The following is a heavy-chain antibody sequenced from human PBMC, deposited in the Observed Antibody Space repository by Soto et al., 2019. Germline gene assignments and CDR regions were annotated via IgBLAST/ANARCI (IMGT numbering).Heavy chain of an antibody. CDR3: AKDLLWFGEPTNAFDY. Sequence: GGSLRLSCAASGFTFSSYAMSWVRQAPGKGLEWVSAISGIGGSTYYADSVKGRFTISRDNSKNTLYLQMNSLRAEDTAVYYCAKDLLWFGEPTNAFDYWGQGTLVTVSS. CDR1: GFTFSSYA. CDR2: ISGIGGST. J-gene: IGHJ4*02. V-gene: IGHV3-23*01. D-gene: IGHD3-10*01.